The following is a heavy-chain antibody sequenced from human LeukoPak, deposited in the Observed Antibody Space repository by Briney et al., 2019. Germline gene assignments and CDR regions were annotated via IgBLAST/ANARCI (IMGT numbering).Heavy chain of an antibody. CDR3: ARTYYYDSSYAFDI. CDR1: GYTFTSYA. Sequence: ASVKVSCKASGYTFTSYAMNWVRQAPGQGLEWVGWINTNTGNPTYAQGFTGRFVFSLDTSVSTAYLQISSLKAEDTAVYYCARTYYYDSSYAFDIWGQGTMVTVSS. D-gene: IGHD3-22*01. CDR2: INTNTGNP. V-gene: IGHV7-4-1*02. J-gene: IGHJ3*02.